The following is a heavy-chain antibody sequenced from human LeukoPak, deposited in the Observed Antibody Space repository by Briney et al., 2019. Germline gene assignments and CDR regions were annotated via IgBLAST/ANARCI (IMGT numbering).Heavy chain of an antibody. CDR1: GGSISSYY. V-gene: IGHV4-59*01. D-gene: IGHD1-1*01. CDR2: IYYSGST. CDR3: ASSPTRYGRTALFDC. Sequence: SETLSLTCTVSGGSISSYYWSWIRPPPGRGLAWMGYIYYSGSTNYNPSLQSRVTISVDTSKNQFSLKLSSVTAADTAVYYCASSPTRYGRTALFDCWGQGTLVTVS. J-gene: IGHJ4*02.